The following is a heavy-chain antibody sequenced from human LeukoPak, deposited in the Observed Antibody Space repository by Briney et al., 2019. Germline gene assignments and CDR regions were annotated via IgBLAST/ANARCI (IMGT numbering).Heavy chain of an antibody. CDR1: GFTFSSYW. J-gene: IGHJ4*02. Sequence: GGSLRLSCAASGFTFSSYWMSWVRQAPGKGLEWVANIKQDGSEKYYVDSVKGRFTISRDNAKNSLYLQMNSLRAEDTAVYYCARGTIAAAGYYYFDYWGQRTQVTVSS. V-gene: IGHV3-7*04. CDR3: ARGTIAAAGYYYFDY. CDR2: IKQDGSEK. D-gene: IGHD6-13*01.